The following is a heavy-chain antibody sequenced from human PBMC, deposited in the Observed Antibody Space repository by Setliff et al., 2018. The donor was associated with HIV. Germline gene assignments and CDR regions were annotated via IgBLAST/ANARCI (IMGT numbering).Heavy chain of an antibody. CDR3: SRDVLTNNYYYYGMDV. J-gene: IGHJ6*02. CDR1: GFIFGDYA. CDR2: IRSRAYGGTT. D-gene: IGHD4-4*01. Sequence: PGGSLRLSCASSGFIFGDYAMSWVRQAPGKGLEWVGVIRSRAYGGTTDYAASVKGRFTISRDVSKSIAYLQMNSLKTEDTAVYSCSRDVLTNNYYYYGMDVWGQGTTVTVSS. V-gene: IGHV3-49*04.